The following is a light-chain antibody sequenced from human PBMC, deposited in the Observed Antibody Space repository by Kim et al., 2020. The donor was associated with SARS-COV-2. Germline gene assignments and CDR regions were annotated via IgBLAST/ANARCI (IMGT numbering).Light chain of an antibody. CDR1: QDISNF. CDR2: AAS. J-gene: IGKJ1*01. CDR3: QQYKTYPPT. V-gene: IGKV1-16*01. Sequence: DIQMTQSPSSLSASVGDRVTITCRASQDISNFLAWYQQGPGKVPKSLISAASSLQSGVPSRFSGSGAGKYFTLTISSLQPEDFATYYCQQYKTYPPTFGQGTKVDIK.